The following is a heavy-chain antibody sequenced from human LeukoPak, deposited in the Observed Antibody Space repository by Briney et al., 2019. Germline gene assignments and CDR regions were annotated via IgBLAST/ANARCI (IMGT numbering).Heavy chain of an antibody. J-gene: IGHJ6*02. V-gene: IGHV3-72*01. CDR2: TRNKANSYTT. CDR1: GFTFSDHY. CDR3: AKDDDYSNYGSMDV. Sequence: HPGGSLRLSCAASGFTFSDHYMDWVRQAPGKGLEWVGRTRNKANSYTTEYAASVKGRFTITRDDSKNSLYLQMNSLKTEDTAVYYCAKDDDYSNYGSMDVWGQGTTVTVSS. D-gene: IGHD4-11*01.